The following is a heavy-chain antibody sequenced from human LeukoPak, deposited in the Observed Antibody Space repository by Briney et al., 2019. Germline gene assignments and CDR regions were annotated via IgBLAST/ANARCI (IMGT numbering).Heavy chain of an antibody. J-gene: IGHJ3*02. D-gene: IGHD3-9*01. V-gene: IGHV1-24*01. CDR3: ATDQSATGSASNAFDI. Sequence: ASVKVSCKVSGYTLTELSMHWVRQAPGKGLEWMGGFDPEDGETIYAQKFQGRVTMTEDTSTDTAYMELSSLRSEDTAVYYCATDQSATGSASNAFDIWGQGTMVTVSS. CDR1: GYTLTELS. CDR2: FDPEDGET.